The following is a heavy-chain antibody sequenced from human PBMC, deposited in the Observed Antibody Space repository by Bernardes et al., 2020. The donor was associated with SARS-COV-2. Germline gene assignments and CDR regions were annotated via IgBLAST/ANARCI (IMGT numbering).Heavy chain of an antibody. CDR3: AKEDCSGGSCYGTS. J-gene: IGHJ5*02. V-gene: IGHV3-9*01. D-gene: IGHD2-15*01. CDR2: ISWNSGSI. Sequence: GGSLRLSCAASGFTFDDYAMHWVRQAPGKGLEWVSGISWNSGSIGYADSVKGRFTISRDNAKNSLYLQMNSLRAEDTALYYCAKEDCSGGSCYGTSWGQGTLVTVSS. CDR1: GFTFDDYA.